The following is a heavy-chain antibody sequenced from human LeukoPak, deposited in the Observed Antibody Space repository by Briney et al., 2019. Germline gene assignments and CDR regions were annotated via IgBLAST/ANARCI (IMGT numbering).Heavy chain of an antibody. V-gene: IGHV3-7*04. D-gene: IGHD2-8*01. CDR3: ASDLIMVV. CDR1: GFTFSTFW. CDR2: IKRDGSEE. Sequence: GGSLRLLCAASGFTFSTFWIRWVRQAPGKGLEWVANIKRDGSEESYVDSVKGRFTISRDNAQNSLHLTMNSVSAQDRALYYYASDLIMVVWAQGTLVTVSS. J-gene: IGHJ4*02.